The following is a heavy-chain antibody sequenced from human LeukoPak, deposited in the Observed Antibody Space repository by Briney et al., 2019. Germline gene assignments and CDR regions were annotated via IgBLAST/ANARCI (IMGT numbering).Heavy chain of an antibody. CDR3: ARDVRRNNSSHIDC. Sequence: ASVKVSCKPSGSTFTPYFMHSVRQAPGQRPECLGWINPNSGGTSYAQKFQGRVTMTRDTSINTTYMELSRLKSDDTAVYYCARDVRRNNSSHIDCWGQGALVTVSS. V-gene: IGHV1-2*02. CDR1: GSTFTPYF. J-gene: IGHJ4*02. CDR2: INPNSGGT. D-gene: IGHD6-13*01.